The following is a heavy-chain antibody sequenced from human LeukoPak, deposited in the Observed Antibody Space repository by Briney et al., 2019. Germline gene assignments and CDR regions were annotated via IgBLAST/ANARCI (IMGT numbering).Heavy chain of an antibody. CDR3: ARLEYGSGTHVFEN. J-gene: IGHJ4*02. D-gene: IGHD3-10*01. CDR1: GFTVSSNY. V-gene: IGHV3-53*01. CDR2: IYSGGGT. Sequence: GRSLRLSCAASGFTVSSNYMSGGRQAPGEGVEGGSGIYSGGGTYYADSVHGRFTISTDNSKNTLYLQMNSLRAEDTAMYYCARLEYGSGTHVFENWGQGPLVTVSS.